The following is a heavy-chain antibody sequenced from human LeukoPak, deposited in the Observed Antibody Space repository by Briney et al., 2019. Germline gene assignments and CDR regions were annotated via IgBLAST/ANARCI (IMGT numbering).Heavy chain of an antibody. CDR1: GFTFGTYA. J-gene: IGHJ3*02. D-gene: IGHD3-22*01. CDR3: ARHDSCGPYNAFDI. V-gene: IGHV3-21*01. Sequence: PGGSLRLSCAASGFTFGTYAMSWVRQPPGKGLEWVSSIDSSSGYISYADSVKGRFTISRDNARNSLFLQMSSLPADDTAVYYCARHDSCGPYNAFDIWGQGTMVTVSS. CDR2: IDSSSGYI.